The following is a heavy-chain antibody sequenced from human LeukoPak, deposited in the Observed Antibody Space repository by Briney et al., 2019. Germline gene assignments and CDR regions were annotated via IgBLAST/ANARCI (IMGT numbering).Heavy chain of an antibody. J-gene: IGHJ4*02. CDR3: ATVPKYSSGWFIDY. CDR1: GYTLTELS. D-gene: IGHD6-19*01. V-gene: IGHV1-24*01. Sequence: ASVKVPCKVSGYTLTELSMHWVRQAPGKGLEWMGGFDPEDGETIYAQKFQGRVTMTEDTSTDTAYMELSSLRSEDTAVYYCATVPKYSSGWFIDYRGQGTLVTVSS. CDR2: FDPEDGET.